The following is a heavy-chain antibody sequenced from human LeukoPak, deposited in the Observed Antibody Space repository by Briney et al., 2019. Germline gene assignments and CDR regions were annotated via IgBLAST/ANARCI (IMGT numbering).Heavy chain of an antibody. CDR1: GFTFNNAW. D-gene: IGHD3-9*01. Sequence: GGSLRLSCAASGFTFNNAWMSWVRQAPGKGLEWVGRIRSKTDDGTTDYAAPVKGRFTISRDDSKNTLYLQMNSLKTEDTAVYYCTTGASDILTGYYTGSNYYFDYWGQGALVTVSS. J-gene: IGHJ4*02. CDR2: IRSKTDDGTT. CDR3: TTGASDILTGYYTGSNYYFDY. V-gene: IGHV3-15*01.